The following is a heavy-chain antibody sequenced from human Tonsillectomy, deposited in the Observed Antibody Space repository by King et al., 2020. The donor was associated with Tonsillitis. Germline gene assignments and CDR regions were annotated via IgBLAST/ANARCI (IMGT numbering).Heavy chain of an antibody. CDR3: VRYNYGSMPRADYFDY. D-gene: IGHD3-10*01. CDR1: GDTFINYG. Sequence: QLVQSGAEVKKPGASVKVSCKASGDTFINYGISWVRQAPGQGLEWMGWITVYNGNTNYAQNLQDRVTMTTDTSTSTAHMELRGLRSDDTAVYYCVRYNYGSMPRADYFDYWGQGTLLTVSS. CDR2: ITVYNGNT. J-gene: IGHJ4*02. V-gene: IGHV1-18*01.